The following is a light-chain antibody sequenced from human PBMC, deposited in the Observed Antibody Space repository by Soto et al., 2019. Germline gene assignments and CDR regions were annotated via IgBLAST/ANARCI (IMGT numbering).Light chain of an antibody. CDR1: SSDVGGYNY. CDR3: CSYGGSSIAV. V-gene: IGLV2-11*01. Sequence: QSALTQPRSVSGSPGQSVTISCTGTSSDVGGYNYVSWYQQHPGKAPKLMIYDVSKRPSGVPDGFSGSKSGNTASLTISGLQAEDEADYYGCSYGGSSIAVFGGGTKLTVL. J-gene: IGLJ2*01. CDR2: DVS.